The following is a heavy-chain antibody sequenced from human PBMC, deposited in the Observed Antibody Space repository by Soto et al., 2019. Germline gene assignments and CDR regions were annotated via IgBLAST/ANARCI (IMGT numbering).Heavy chain of an antibody. J-gene: IGHJ4*02. CDR1: GFTFSSYA. Sequence: LRLSCAASGFTFSSYAMSWVRQAPGKGLEWVSAISGSGGSAYYADSVKGRFTISRDNSKNTLYLQMNSLRAEDTAVYYCAKDLSSSPIYFDYWGQGTLVTVSS. D-gene: IGHD6-6*01. CDR2: ISGSGGSA. V-gene: IGHV3-23*01. CDR3: AKDLSSSPIYFDY.